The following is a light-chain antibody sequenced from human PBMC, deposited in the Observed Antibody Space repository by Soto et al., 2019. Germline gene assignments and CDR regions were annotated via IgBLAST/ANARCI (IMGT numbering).Light chain of an antibody. CDR1: HSLMYSDGISN. Sequence: DVVMTQSPLSLPVTLGQPASISCRSSHSLMYSDGISNLSWFQQRPGQSPRRLIYKVSNRDSWVPDRFSGSGSGTDFTLKISRVEADDVGVYYCMQGTHWPPGTLGQGTKLEI. CDR2: KVS. CDR3: MQGTHWPPGT. V-gene: IGKV2-30*01. J-gene: IGKJ2*01.